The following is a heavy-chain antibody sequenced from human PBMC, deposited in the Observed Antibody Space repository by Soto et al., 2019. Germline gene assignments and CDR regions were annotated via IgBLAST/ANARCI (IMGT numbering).Heavy chain of an antibody. V-gene: IGHV4-30-2*01. CDR1: GGSISSGGYS. J-gene: IGHJ3*02. CDR2: IYHSGST. Sequence: SETLSLTCAVSGGSISSGGYSWSWIRQPPGKGLEWIGYIYHSGSTYYNPSLKSRVTISVDRSKNQFSLKLSSVTAADTAVYYCARCLIGGNAFDIWGQGTMVTVSS. CDR3: ARCLIGGNAFDI.